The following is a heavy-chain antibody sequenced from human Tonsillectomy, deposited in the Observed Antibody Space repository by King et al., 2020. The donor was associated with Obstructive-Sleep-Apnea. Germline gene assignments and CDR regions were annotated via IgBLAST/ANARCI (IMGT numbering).Heavy chain of an antibody. V-gene: IGHV3-11*06. J-gene: IGHJ4*02. CDR1: GFIFSDYN. Sequence: VQLVEAGGGLVKPGGSLRLSCAASGFIFSDYNIIWLRQAPGKGLEWVSHIRTTSSYTRDADSVQGRFTISRDSAKNSLYLQMNSLRVEDTAVYYCARVGSFLWIDYWGQGTLVTVSS. CDR3: ARVGSFLWIDY. D-gene: IGHD2-21*01. CDR2: IRTTSSYT.